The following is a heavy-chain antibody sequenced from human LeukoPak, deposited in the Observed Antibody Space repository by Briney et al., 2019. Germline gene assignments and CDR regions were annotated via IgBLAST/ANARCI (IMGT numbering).Heavy chain of an antibody. CDR1: GFTFSSYG. J-gene: IGHJ3*02. D-gene: IGHD6-19*01. Sequence: PGGSLILSCAASGFTFSSYGMHWVRQAPGKGLEWVAVIWYDGSNKYYADSVKGRFTISRDNSKNTLYLQMNSLRAEDTAVYYCARDQQWLSGAFDIWGQGTMVTVSS. CDR2: IWYDGSNK. CDR3: ARDQQWLSGAFDI. V-gene: IGHV3-33*08.